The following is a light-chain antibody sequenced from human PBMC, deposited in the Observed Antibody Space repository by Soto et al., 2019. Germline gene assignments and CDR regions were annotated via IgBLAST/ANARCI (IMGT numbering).Light chain of an antibody. CDR1: QDIAIY. CDR2: AAS. Sequence: IQLTQSPSSLSASVGDRVTITCRASQDIAIYLAWYQQKPGEAPKLLIYAASTLYGGVPSRFSGSGSGTHFTLTITGLQPADFATYYCQQNFSIPITFGQGTRLEIK. CDR3: QQNFSIPIT. J-gene: IGKJ5*01. V-gene: IGKV1-9*01.